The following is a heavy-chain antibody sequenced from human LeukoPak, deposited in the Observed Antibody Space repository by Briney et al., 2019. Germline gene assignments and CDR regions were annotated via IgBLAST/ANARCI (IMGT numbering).Heavy chain of an antibody. Sequence: PSETLSLTCTVSGGAISSYYRSWLRQPPGKGLEWIGYIYYSGGTKYNPSLMSRVTISVDRAQSQFSLSLTSVTAADTAVYYCARDGLFDSSGYYMDSWGQGTLVIVSS. CDR3: ARDGLFDSSGYYMDS. V-gene: IGHV4-59*01. CDR1: GGAISSYY. CDR2: IYYSGGT. D-gene: IGHD3-22*01. J-gene: IGHJ4*02.